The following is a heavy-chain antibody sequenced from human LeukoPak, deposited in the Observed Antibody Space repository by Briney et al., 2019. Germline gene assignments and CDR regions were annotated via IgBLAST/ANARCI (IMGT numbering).Heavy chain of an antibody. D-gene: IGHD3-10*01. CDR2: ISSSGTSI. J-gene: IGHJ6*02. CDR1: GFTFSAYN. Sequence: GGSLRLSCAASGFTFSAYNMNWVRQAPGKGLEWVSSISSSGTSIYYAESSKGRFTISRDNAKNSLYLQMNSLRAEDTAVYYCARHTGPYYSSVSYGLDVWGQGTTVIVSS. CDR3: ARHTGPYYSSVSYGLDV. V-gene: IGHV3-21*01.